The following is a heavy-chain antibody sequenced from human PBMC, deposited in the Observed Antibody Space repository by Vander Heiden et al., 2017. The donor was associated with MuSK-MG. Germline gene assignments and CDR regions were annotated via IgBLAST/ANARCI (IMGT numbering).Heavy chain of an antibody. J-gene: IGHJ5*02. CDR3: ARGVTMIVVGTKFDP. CDR1: GYTFTGYY. Sequence: QVQLVQSGAEVKKPGASVKVSCKASGYTFTGYYMHWVRQAPGQGLEWMGWINPNSGGTNYAQKLQGRVTMTRDTSISTAYMELSRRRSDETAVYYCARGVTMIVVGTKFDPWGQGTLVTVSS. V-gene: IGHV1-2*02. CDR2: INPNSGGT. D-gene: IGHD3-22*01.